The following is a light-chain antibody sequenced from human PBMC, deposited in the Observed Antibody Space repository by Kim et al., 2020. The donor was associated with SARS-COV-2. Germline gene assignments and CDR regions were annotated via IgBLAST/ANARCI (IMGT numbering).Light chain of an antibody. J-gene: IGLJ2*01. CDR3: SSYISSSVV. Sequence: PGQAITISCTGPSNDVSGYKSVSWYQQHPGKAPKLIIYDVTNRPSGVSDRFSGSKSGNTASLTISGLQAEDEADYYCSSYISSSVVFGGGTQLTVL. V-gene: IGLV2-14*03. CDR1: SNDVSGYKS. CDR2: DVT.